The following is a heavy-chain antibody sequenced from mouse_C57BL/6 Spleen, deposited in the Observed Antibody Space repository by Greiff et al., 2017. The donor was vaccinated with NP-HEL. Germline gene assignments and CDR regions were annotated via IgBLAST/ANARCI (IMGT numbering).Heavy chain of an antibody. CDR3: ARTPDGGFAY. V-gene: IGHV1-82*01. D-gene: IGHD1-1*02. J-gene: IGHJ3*01. CDR1: GYAFSSSW. Sequence: QVQLQQSGPELVKPGASVKISCKASGYAFSSSWMNWVKQRPGKGLEWIGRIYPGDGDTNYNGKFKGKATLTADKSSSTAYMQLSSLTSEDSAVYFCARTPDGGFAYWGQGTLVTVSA. CDR2: IYPGDGDT.